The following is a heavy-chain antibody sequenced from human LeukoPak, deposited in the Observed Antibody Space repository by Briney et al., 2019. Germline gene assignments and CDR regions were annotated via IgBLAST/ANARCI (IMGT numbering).Heavy chain of an antibody. V-gene: IGHV3-74*01. Sequence: GGSLRLSCAVSGFTFSTYWMHWIRQVPGKGLLWVSRINSDGSSTYYADSVKGRFTTSRDNAKNALHLQMNSLTAEDTAVYYCVLDLFSSFAFDIWGQGTMVTVSS. J-gene: IGHJ3*02. D-gene: IGHD3/OR15-3a*01. CDR2: INSDGSST. CDR1: GFTFSTYW. CDR3: VLDLFSSFAFDI.